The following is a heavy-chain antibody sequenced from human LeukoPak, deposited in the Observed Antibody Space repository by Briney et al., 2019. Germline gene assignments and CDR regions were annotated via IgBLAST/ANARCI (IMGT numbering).Heavy chain of an antibody. CDR1: GGSISTYY. D-gene: IGHD3-10*01. V-gene: IGHV4-39*01. CDR3: ARHKSPLPLH. Sequence: SETLSLTCTVSGGSISTYYWGWIRQPPGKGLEWIGSIYYSGSTNYNPSLKSRVTISVDTSKNQFSLNLTSVTAADTAVYHCARHKSPLPLHWGQGTLVTVSS. CDR2: IYYSGST. J-gene: IGHJ4*02.